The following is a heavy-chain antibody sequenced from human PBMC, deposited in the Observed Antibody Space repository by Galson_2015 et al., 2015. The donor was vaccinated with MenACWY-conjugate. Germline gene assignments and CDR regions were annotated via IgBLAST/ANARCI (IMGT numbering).Heavy chain of an antibody. Sequence: SIYYSGSTYYNPSLKSRVTISVDTSKNQFSLKLSSVTAADTAVYYCARQNGGNSAFLTGWYFQHWGQGTLVTVSS. CDR3: ARQNGGNSAFLTGWYFQH. D-gene: IGHD4-23*01. CDR2: IYYSGST. V-gene: IGHV4-39*01. J-gene: IGHJ1*01.